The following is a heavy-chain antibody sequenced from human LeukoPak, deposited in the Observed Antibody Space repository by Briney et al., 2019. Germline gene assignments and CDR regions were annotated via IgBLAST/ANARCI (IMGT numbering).Heavy chain of an antibody. CDR3: AKRPRGNYLDPFDY. D-gene: IGHD3-10*01. J-gene: IGHJ4*02. CDR2: ISGSGGST. V-gene: IGHV3-23*01. CDR1: GFTFSRYA. Sequence: GGSLRLSCAASGFTFSRYAMSWVRQAPGKGLEWVSGISGSGGSTYYADSVKGRFTTSRDNSKNRLYLQMNSRRAEDTAVYYCAKRPRGNYLDPFDYWGQGTLVTVSS.